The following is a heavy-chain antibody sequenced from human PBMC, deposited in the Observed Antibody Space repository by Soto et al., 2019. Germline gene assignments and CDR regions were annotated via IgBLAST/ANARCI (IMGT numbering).Heavy chain of an antibody. D-gene: IGHD6-19*01. Sequence: QVQLVQSGAEEKKPGASVKVSCKASGYTFTSYDMHWVRQAPGQRLEWMGWINAGNGNTKYSQKFQGRVTITRDTSAGTADMELSSLRAEDTAVYYCARYLGYSSGWTWGQGTLVTVSS. V-gene: IGHV1-3*05. CDR1: GYTFTSYD. CDR2: INAGNGNT. J-gene: IGHJ5*02. CDR3: ARYLGYSSGWT.